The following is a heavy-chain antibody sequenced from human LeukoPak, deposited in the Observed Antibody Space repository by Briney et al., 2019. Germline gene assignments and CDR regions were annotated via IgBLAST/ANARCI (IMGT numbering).Heavy chain of an antibody. D-gene: IGHD1-14*01. CDR2: ISSSGSTI. V-gene: IGHV3-48*03. CDR1: GFTFSSYE. J-gene: IGHJ4*02. CDR3: AREPLRGEPFDY. Sequence: GGSLRLSCAASGFTFSSYEMNWVRQAPGKGLEWVPYISSSGSTIYYADSVKGRFTISRDNAKNSLYLQMNSLRAEDTAVYYCAREPLRGEPFDYWGQGTLVTVSS.